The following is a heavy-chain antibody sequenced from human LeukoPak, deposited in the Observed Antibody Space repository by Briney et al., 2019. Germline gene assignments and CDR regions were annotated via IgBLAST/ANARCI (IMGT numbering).Heavy chain of an antibody. D-gene: IGHD3-10*01. V-gene: IGHV3-23*01. CDR1: GFTFSSYA. J-gene: IGHJ4*02. CDR2: ISGSGGST. Sequence: GGSLRLSCAASGFTFSSYAMSWVRQAPGKGLEWVSAISGSGGSTYYADSVKGRFTISRDNSKNTLYLQMNSLRAEDTAIYYCAKRRGGSGSYYSYLDDWGQGTLVTVSS. CDR3: AKRRGGSGSYYSYLDD.